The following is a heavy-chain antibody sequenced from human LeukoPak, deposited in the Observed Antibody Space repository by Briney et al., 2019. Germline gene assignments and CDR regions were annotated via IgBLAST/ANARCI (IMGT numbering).Heavy chain of an antibody. CDR3: ARDQTAGYSSSGNNSWGRLGD. D-gene: IGHD6-13*01. CDR2: ISYDGSSK. V-gene: IGHV3-30-3*01. CDR1: GFTFSSYA. Sequence: GGSLRLSCAASGFTFSSYAMHWVRQAPGKGLEWVAVISYDGSSKYYPDSVKGRFTISRDNSDNTLYLQMNSLRTEDTAVYYCARDQTAGYSSSGNNSWGRLGDWGQGTLVTVSS. J-gene: IGHJ4*02.